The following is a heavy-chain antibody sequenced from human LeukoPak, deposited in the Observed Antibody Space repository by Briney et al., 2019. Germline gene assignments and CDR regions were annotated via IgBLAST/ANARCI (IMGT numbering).Heavy chain of an antibody. CDR3: AKNENPNRAAAADY. D-gene: IGHD6-13*01. V-gene: IGHV3-23*01. Sequence: PGGSLRLSCAASGFTFSSYAMTWVRQAPGEGPEWVSVISGSGGSTLYAGSVKGRFTISRDNSKNTLYLQMDSLRAEDTAVYYCAKNENPNRAAAADYWGQGTLATVSS. CDR1: GFTFSSYA. J-gene: IGHJ4*02. CDR2: ISGSGGST.